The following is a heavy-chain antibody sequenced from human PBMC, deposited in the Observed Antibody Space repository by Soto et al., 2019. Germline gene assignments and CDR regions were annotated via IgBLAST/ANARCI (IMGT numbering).Heavy chain of an antibody. CDR2: TYYRSKWYN. CDR1: VYSVSSNSAA. Sequence: SETLSLTCAISVYSVSSNSAAWNWIIQSPSRGLEWLGRTYYRSKWYNDYAVSVKSRITINPDTSKNQLSLQLNSVTPEDTAVYYCARGGNATNFEYWGQATLVTVS. J-gene: IGHJ4*02. V-gene: IGHV6-1*01. D-gene: IGHD1-1*01. CDR3: ARGGNATNFEY.